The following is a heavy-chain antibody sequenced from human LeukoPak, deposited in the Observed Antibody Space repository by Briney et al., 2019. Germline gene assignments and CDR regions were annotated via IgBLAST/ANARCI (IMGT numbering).Heavy chain of an antibody. D-gene: IGHD3-16*01. CDR3: ARHYLGGSAWFDP. Sequence: SETLSLTCTVSGGSVSSDAYYWGWIRQPPGKGLEWIGSISYTGSTYYNPSLKSRVTISVDTSKNQFSLKLTSVPAADTAVYHCARHYLGGSAWFDPWGQGTLVTVSS. V-gene: IGHV4-39*01. J-gene: IGHJ5*02. CDR1: GGSVSSDAYY. CDR2: ISYTGST.